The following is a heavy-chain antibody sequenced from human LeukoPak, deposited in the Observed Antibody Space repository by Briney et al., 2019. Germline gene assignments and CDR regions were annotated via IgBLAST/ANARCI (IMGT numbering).Heavy chain of an antibody. J-gene: IGHJ4*02. V-gene: IGHV3-7*03. Sequence: GGSLRLSCAASGFTFSSYWMSWVRQAPGKGLEWVAYIKQDVTEKYYVDSVKGRFTISRDNSKNTLYLQMNSLRAEDTAVYYCLGRGSSPGGPFDYWGQGTLVTVSS. CDR3: LGRGSSPGGPFDY. CDR1: GFTFSSYW. D-gene: IGHD1-26*01. CDR2: IKQDVTEK.